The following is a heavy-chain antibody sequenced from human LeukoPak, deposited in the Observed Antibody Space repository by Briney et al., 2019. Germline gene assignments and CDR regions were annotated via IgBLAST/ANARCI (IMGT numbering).Heavy chain of an antibody. Sequence: GGSLRLSCAASGFTFSSYWMSWVRQAPGKGLEWVANIKKDGSEKKYVDSVKGRFTISRDNADNSLYLQMNSLRAEDTAVYYCAREAWMATTTFDAFDIWGQGTMVTVSS. CDR2: IKKDGSEK. J-gene: IGHJ3*02. CDR3: AREAWMATTTFDAFDI. CDR1: GFTFSSYW. V-gene: IGHV3-7*01. D-gene: IGHD5-24*01.